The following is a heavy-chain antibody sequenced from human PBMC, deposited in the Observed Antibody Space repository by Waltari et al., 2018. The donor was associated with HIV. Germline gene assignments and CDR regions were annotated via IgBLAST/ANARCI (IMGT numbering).Heavy chain of an antibody. CDR1: GYTFTGYY. D-gene: IGHD6-13*01. V-gene: IGHV1-2*04. J-gene: IGHJ6*02. CDR3: ARVHSSSWTFHRQQDYYGMDV. Sequence: QVQLVQSGAEVKKPGASVKVSCKASGYTFTGYYMHWVRQAPGQGLEWMGWINPNSGGTNYAQKFQGWVTMTRDTSISTAYMELSRLRDTAVYYCARVHSSSWTFHRQQDYYGMDVWGQGTTVTVSS. CDR2: INPNSGGT.